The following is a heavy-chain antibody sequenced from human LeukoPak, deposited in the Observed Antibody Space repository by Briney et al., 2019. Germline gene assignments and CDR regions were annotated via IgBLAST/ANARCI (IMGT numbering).Heavy chain of an antibody. CDR3: ARDNGWNYLVY. D-gene: IGHD6-19*01. CDR2: IKEDGSEK. J-gene: IGHJ4*02. CDR1: GFTFSSYW. Sequence: GGSLRHSCAPSGFTFSSYWMSWVRQAPGKGLEWVSQIKEDGSEKYYVESVKGRFTISRDNAKNSLYLQMNSPRAEDTAVYYCARDNGWNYLVYWGQGALVTVSS. V-gene: IGHV3-7*01.